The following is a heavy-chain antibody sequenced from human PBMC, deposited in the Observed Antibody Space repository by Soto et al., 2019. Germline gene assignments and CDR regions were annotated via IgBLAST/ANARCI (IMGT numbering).Heavy chain of an antibody. V-gene: IGHV3-7*05. D-gene: IGHD5-18*01. CDR2: IKQDGSEK. CDR3: AREIQLWPHDAFDI. CDR1: GFTFSSYW. J-gene: IGHJ3*02. Sequence: GGSLRLSCAASGFTFSSYWMSWVRQAPGKGLEWVANIKQDGSEKYYVEYVKGRFTISRDNAKNSLYLQMNSLRAEDTAVYYCAREIQLWPHDAFDIWGQGTMVTVS.